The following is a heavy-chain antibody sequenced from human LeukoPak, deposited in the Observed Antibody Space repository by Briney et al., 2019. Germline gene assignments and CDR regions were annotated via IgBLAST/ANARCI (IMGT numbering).Heavy chain of an antibody. V-gene: IGHV3-23*01. J-gene: IGHJ4*02. CDR2: SSGSGGRT. D-gene: IGHD2-2*02. CDR1: EFTFSSYG. CDR3: ARAPSTSCYKGEFDY. Sequence: GGTLRLSCAASEFTFSSYGLRWGGQAPGKGRECVLASSGSGGRTYYADSVKGRFTISRDSSKNTLYLQMGSLRAEDMAVYYCARAPSTSCYKGEFDYWGQGTLVTVSS.